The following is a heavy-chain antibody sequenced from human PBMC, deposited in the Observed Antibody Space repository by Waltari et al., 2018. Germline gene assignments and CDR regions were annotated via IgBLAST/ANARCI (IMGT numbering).Heavy chain of an antibody. CDR1: GGSFSGYY. Sequence: QVQLQQWGAGLFKPSETLSLTCAVYGGSFSGYYWSWIRQPPGKGLGWIGEINHSGSTNYNPSLKSRVTISVDTSKNQFSLKLSSVTAADTAVYYCARFVPAASRGGLLGLLNWFDPWGQGTLVTVSS. V-gene: IGHV4-34*01. J-gene: IGHJ5*02. CDR3: ARFVPAASRGGLLGLLNWFDP. CDR2: INHSGST. D-gene: IGHD2-2*01.